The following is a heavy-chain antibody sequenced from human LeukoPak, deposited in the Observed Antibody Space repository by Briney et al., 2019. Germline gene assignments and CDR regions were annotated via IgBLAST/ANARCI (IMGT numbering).Heavy chain of an antibody. V-gene: IGHV4-34*01. CDR3: ARVTAMVTGWFDP. J-gene: IGHJ5*02. Sequence: SETPSLTCAVYGGSFSGYYWSWIRQPPGKGLEWIGEINHSGSTNYNPSLKSRVTISVDTSKNQFSLKLSSVTAADTAVYYCARVTAMVTGWFDPWGQGTLVTVSS. D-gene: IGHD5-18*01. CDR1: GGSFSGYY. CDR2: INHSGST.